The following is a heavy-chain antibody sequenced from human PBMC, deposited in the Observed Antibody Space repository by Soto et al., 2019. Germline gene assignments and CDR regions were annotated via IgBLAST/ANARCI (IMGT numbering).Heavy chain of an antibody. CDR1: GYTFTGYY. V-gene: IGHV1-2*04. Sequence: ASVKVSCKASGYTFTGYYMHWVRQAPGQGLEWMGRINPNSGGTNYAQKFQGWVTMTRDTSISTAYMELSRLRSDDTAVYYCARGVVISITYYYYGMDVWGQGTTVTVSS. CDR2: INPNSGGT. J-gene: IGHJ6*02. D-gene: IGHD3-3*01. CDR3: ARGVVISITYYYYGMDV.